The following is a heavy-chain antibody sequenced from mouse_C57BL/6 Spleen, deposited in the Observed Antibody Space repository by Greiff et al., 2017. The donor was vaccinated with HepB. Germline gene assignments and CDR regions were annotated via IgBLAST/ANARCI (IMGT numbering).Heavy chain of an antibody. CDR1: GYTFTSYW. Sequence: VQLQQPGAELVKPGASVKLSCKASGYTFTSYWMQRVKQRPGQGLEWIGEIDPSDSYTNYNQKFKGKATLTVDTSSSTAYMQLSSLASEDSAVYYCARGFMTTVVATDYWGQGTTLTVSS. CDR2: IDPSDSYT. CDR3: ARGFMTTVVATDY. J-gene: IGHJ2*01. D-gene: IGHD1-1*01. V-gene: IGHV1-50*01.